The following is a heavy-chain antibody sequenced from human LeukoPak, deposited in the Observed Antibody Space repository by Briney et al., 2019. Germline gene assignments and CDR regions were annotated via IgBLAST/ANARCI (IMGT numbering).Heavy chain of an antibody. J-gene: IGHJ4*02. D-gene: IGHD6-13*01. CDR2: ISSSSSYI. CDR3: ASGYSSSWYDGY. CDR1: GFTFSSYS. V-gene: IGHV3-21*01. Sequence: PGGSLRLSCAASGFTFSSYSMNWVRQAPGKGLEWVSSISSSSSYIYYADSVKGRFTIPRDNAKNSLYLQMNSLRAEDTAVYYCASGYSSSWYDGYWGQGTLVTVSS.